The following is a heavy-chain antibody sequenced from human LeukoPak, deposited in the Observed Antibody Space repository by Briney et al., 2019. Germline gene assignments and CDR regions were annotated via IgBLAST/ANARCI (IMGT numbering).Heavy chain of an antibody. CDR3: AKAVVTLFDY. CDR1: GFTFSSYA. V-gene: IGHV3-23*01. J-gene: IGHJ4*02. D-gene: IGHD2-15*01. CDR2: ISGGGGST. Sequence: GGSLRLSCAASGFTFSSYAMSWVSQAPGRGLEWVSSISGGGGSTYYADSVKGQFTITRHNSNNRPYLQMNTLRAEDTAVYYCAKAVVTLFDYWGPGAPVTVSP.